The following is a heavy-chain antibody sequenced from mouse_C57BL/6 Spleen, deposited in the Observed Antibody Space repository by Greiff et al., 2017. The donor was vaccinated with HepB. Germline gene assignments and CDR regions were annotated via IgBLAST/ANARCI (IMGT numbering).Heavy chain of an antibody. V-gene: IGHV5-16*01. CDR3: ARELRYFDV. D-gene: IGHD1-1*01. Sequence: EVNLVESEGGLVQPGSSMKLSCTASGFTFSDYYMAWVRQVPEKGLEWVANINYDGSSTYYLDSLKSRFIISRDNAKNILYLQMSSLKSEDTATYYCARELRYFDVWGTGTTVTVSS. J-gene: IGHJ1*03. CDR1: GFTFSDYY. CDR2: INYDGSST.